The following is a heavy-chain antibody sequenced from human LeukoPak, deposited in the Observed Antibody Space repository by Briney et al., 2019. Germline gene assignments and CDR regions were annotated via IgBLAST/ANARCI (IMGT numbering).Heavy chain of an antibody. CDR1: GYTLTELS. V-gene: IGHV1-24*01. CDR3: ATSARNCNSPIDY. J-gene: IGHJ4*02. Sequence: GASVKVSCKVSGYTLTELSMHWVRQAPGKGLEGRGGFDPEDGETIYAQKFQGRVTMTEHTSTDTAYMELSSLRSEDTAVYYCATSARNCNSPIDYWGQGTLVTVSS. CDR2: FDPEDGET. D-gene: IGHD1-7*01.